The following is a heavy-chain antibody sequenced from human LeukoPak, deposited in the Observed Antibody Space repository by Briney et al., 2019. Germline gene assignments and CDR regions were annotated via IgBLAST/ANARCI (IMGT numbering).Heavy chain of an antibody. CDR3: AKEVRPTLDYYYYYMDV. Sequence: SETLSLACGVSGYSISSAYSWGWIRQPPGKGLEWIGSISHSGSTYYNPSLKSRVSMSVDTSKNQFSLRLTSLTAADTAVYYCAKEVRPTLDYYYYYMDVWGKGITVTVSS. V-gene: IGHV4-38-2*02. CDR1: GYSISSAYS. J-gene: IGHJ6*03. CDR2: ISHSGST. D-gene: IGHD3-10*01.